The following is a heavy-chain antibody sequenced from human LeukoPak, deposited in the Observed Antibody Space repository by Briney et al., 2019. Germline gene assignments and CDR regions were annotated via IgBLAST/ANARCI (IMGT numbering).Heavy chain of an antibody. Sequence: PSETLSLTCSVSGGSITYSHYYWGWVRQPPGKGLEWIGGIYHSGSTNYNPSLKSRVTISVDKSKNQFSLKLSSVTAADTAVYYCARAPRSDYFDYWGQGTLVTVSS. D-gene: IGHD6-19*01. V-gene: IGHV4-39*07. CDR1: GGSITYSHYY. J-gene: IGHJ4*02. CDR3: ARAPRSDYFDY. CDR2: IYHSGST.